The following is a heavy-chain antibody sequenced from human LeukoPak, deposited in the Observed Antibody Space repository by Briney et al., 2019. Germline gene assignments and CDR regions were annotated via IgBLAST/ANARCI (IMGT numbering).Heavy chain of an antibody. Sequence: PGRSLRLSCAASGFTFSNYGMHWVRQAPGKGLEWVAVISYDGSNKYYADSVKGRFTISRDNSKNTLYLQMNSLRAEDTAVYYCAKDGITMVRGVSLEYFQHWGQGTLVTVSS. J-gene: IGHJ1*01. CDR2: ISYDGSNK. CDR1: GFTFSNYG. V-gene: IGHV3-30*18. D-gene: IGHD3-10*01. CDR3: AKDGITMVRGVSLEYFQH.